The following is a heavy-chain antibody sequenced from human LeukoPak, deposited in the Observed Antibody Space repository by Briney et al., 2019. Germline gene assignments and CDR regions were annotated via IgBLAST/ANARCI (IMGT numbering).Heavy chain of an antibody. Sequence: PGGSLRLSCAASGFTFSSYWMHWVRQAPGKGLVWVSRINSDGSSTSYADSVKGRFTISRDNAKNTLYLQMNSLRAEDTAVYYCAKVAYYYGSGSASGYYYMDVWGKGTTVTVSS. V-gene: IGHV3-74*01. D-gene: IGHD3-10*01. CDR3: AKVAYYYGSGSASGYYYMDV. J-gene: IGHJ6*03. CDR1: GFTFSSYW. CDR2: INSDGSST.